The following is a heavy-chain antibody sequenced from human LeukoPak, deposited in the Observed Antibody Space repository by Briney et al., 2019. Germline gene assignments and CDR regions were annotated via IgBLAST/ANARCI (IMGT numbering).Heavy chain of an antibody. CDR1: GFTFSYYW. Sequence: GGSLRLSCAASGFTFSYYWMSWVRQAPGKGLEWVANIKEDGSEKNYVDSVKGRFTMSRDNAKNSLYLQMNSLRAEDTAVYYCATSRGSWPDYFDYWGQGTLVTVSS. J-gene: IGHJ4*02. CDR3: ATSRGSWPDYFDY. D-gene: IGHD6-13*01. CDR2: IKEDGSEK. V-gene: IGHV3-7*01.